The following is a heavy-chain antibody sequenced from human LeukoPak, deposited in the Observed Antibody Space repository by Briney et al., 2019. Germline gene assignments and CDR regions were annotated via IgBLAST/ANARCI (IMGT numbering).Heavy chain of an antibody. D-gene: IGHD1-1*01. CDR1: GGSISSYY. Sequence: SETLSLTCTVSGGSISSYYWSWIRQPPGKGLEWIGYIYYSGSTNYNPSLKSRVTISVDTSKNQFSLKLSSVTAADTAVYYCARHPPTEGFDYWGQGTLVTVSS. CDR3: ARHPPTEGFDY. V-gene: IGHV4-59*08. J-gene: IGHJ4*02. CDR2: IYYSGST.